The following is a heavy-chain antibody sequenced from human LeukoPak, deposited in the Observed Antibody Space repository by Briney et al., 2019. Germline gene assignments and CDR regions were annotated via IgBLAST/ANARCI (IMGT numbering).Heavy chain of an antibody. V-gene: IGHV3-23*01. Sequence: GGSLRLSCAASGFTFSSHYMSWVRQAPGKGLEWVSAISGSGGSTYYADSVKGRFTIPRDNPQNTLFLQINSLRAEDTAVYFCASHGLGYCSGGSCFDYWGQGTLVTVSS. J-gene: IGHJ4*02. CDR3: ASHGLGYCSGGSCFDY. D-gene: IGHD2-15*01. CDR2: ISGSGGST. CDR1: GFTFSSHY.